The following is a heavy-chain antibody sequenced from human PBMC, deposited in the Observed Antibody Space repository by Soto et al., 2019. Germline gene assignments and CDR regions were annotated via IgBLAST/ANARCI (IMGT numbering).Heavy chain of an antibody. CDR2: IIPIFGTA. Sequence: SVKVSFKASGGTFSSYAISWVRQAPGQGLEWMGGIIPIFGTANYAQKFQGRVTITADKSTSTAYMELSSLRSEDTAVYYCARAAYYYDSSGYYYAHWGQGTLVTVSS. CDR3: ARAAYYYDSSGYYYAH. D-gene: IGHD3-22*01. CDR1: GGTFSSYA. J-gene: IGHJ4*02. V-gene: IGHV1-69*06.